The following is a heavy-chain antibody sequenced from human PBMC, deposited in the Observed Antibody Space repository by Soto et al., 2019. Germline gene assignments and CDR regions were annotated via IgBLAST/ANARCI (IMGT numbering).Heavy chain of an antibody. V-gene: IGHV3-30*18. CDR3: AKGGVGSTSNAFDI. J-gene: IGHJ3*02. Sequence: QVQLVESGGGVVQPGRSLRLSCAGSGFTFRSYGMHWVRQAPAKGLEWVAVISYDGSNKYYEDSVKGRFTISRDNSKNTLYLQMNSLRAEDTGVYYCAKGGVGSTSNAFDIWGQGTMVTVSS. D-gene: IGHD1-26*01. CDR2: ISYDGSNK. CDR1: GFTFRSYG.